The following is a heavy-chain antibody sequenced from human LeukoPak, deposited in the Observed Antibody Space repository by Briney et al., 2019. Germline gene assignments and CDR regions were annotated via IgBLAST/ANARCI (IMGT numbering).Heavy chain of an antibody. CDR3: ARGLGLRYFDWLPPFDY. CDR2: INHSGST. CDR1: GGSFSGYY. J-gene: IGHJ4*02. Sequence: PSETLPLTCAVYGGSFSGYYWSWIRQPPGKGLEWIGEINHSGSTNYNPSLKSRVTISVDTSKNQFSLKLSSVTAADTAVYYCARGLGLRYFDWLPPFDYWGQGTLVTVSS. V-gene: IGHV4-34*01. D-gene: IGHD3-9*01.